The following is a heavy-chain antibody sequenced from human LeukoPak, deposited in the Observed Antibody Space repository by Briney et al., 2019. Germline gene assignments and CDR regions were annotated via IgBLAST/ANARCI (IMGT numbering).Heavy chain of an antibody. CDR2: IRSKANSYAT. CDR1: GFTFSGSA. CDR3: TSPDYYDNSGDFDY. D-gene: IGHD3-22*01. V-gene: IGHV3-73*01. J-gene: IGHJ4*02. Sequence: PGGSLGLSCAASGFTFSGSAMHWVRQASGRGLEWVGRIRSKANSYATAYAASVKGRFTISRDDSKNTAYLQMNSLKTEDTAVYYCTSPDYYDNSGDFDYWGQGTLVTVSS.